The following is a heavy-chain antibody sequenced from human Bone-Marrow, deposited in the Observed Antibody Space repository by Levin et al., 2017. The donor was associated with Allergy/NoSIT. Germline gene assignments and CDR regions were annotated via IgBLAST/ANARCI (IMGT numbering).Heavy chain of an antibody. CDR2: IFYNGAT. D-gene: IGHD3-16*01. Sequence: SQTLSLPCTVSGESTGSTSYYWGWIRQSPGGGLEYIVNIFYNGATYYNPSLKSRVTISLDTSKSQYSLKLTSVTAADTAVYHCASRVGVWGRVFWGQGTLVSVSS. V-gene: IGHV4-39*01. CDR1: GESTGSTSYY. CDR3: ASRVGVWGRVF. J-gene: IGHJ4*02.